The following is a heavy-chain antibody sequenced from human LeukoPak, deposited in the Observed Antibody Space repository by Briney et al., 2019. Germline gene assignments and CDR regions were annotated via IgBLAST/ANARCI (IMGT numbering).Heavy chain of an antibody. J-gene: IGHJ3*02. Sequence: SVKVSCKASGYTFTSYDINWVRQATGQGLEWMGWMNPNSGNTGYAQKFQGRVTMTRNTSISTAYMELSSLRSEDTAVYYCARDPWKVVTSAEDAFDIWGQGTMVTVSS. D-gene: IGHD2-21*02. CDR3: ARDPWKVVTSAEDAFDI. V-gene: IGHV1-8*01. CDR2: MNPNSGNT. CDR1: GYTFTSYD.